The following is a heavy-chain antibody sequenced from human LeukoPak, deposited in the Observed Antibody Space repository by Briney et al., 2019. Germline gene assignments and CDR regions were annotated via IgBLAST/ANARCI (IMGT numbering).Heavy chain of an antibody. V-gene: IGHV3-23*01. CDR3: AKSFGPVIAAAGTGAD. CDR1: GFTFSSYA. CDR2: ISGSGGST. Sequence: GGSLRLSCAASGFTFSSYAMSWVRQAPGKGLEWVSVISGSGGSTDYADSVKGRFTISRDNSKNTLYLQMNSLRAEDTAVYYCAKSFGPVIAAAGTGADWGQGTSVIVSS. J-gene: IGHJ4*02. D-gene: IGHD6-13*01.